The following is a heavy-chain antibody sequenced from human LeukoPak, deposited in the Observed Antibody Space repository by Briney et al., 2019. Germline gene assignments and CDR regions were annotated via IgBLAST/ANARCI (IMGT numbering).Heavy chain of an antibody. D-gene: IGHD3-3*01. CDR3: ARGNRFLEWLLTHFYYMDV. CDR1: GGSISSSSYY. CDR2: IYDSGST. V-gene: IGHV4-39*07. J-gene: IGHJ6*03. Sequence: SETLSLTCTVSGGSISSSSYYWGWIRQPPGKGLEWIGSIYDSGSTYYNPSLKSRVTISVATSKNQFSLKLSSVTAAATPVTSCARGNRFLEWLLTHFYYMDVWGKGTTVTVSS.